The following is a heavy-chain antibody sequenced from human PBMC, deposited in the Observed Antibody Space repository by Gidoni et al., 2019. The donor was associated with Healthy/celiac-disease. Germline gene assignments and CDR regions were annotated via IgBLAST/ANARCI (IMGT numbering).Heavy chain of an antibody. J-gene: IGHJ4*02. CDR2: INHSGST. V-gene: IGHV4-34*01. CDR1: GGSFSGYY. D-gene: IGHD3-10*01. CDR3: NQRTYYYGSGSYQLFDY. Sequence: QVQLQQWGAGLLKPSETLSLTCAVYGGSFSGYYWSWIRQPPGKGLEWIGEINHSGSTNYNPSLKSRVTISVDTSKNQFSLKLSSVTAADTAVYYCNQRTYYYGSGSYQLFDYWGQGTLVTVSS.